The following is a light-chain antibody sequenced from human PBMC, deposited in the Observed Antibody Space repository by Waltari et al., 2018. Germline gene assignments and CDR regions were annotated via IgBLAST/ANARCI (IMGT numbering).Light chain of an antibody. CDR1: QSISSW. Sequence: DIQMTQSPSTLSASVGDRVTITCRASQSISSWVAWYKQKPGKAPKLLIYKASSLESGVTSRFSGGGSGTEFTLNSSRLQTDDFAAYYGQQYKSSPYTFGQGTKLEIK. J-gene: IGKJ2*01. CDR3: QQYKSSPYT. CDR2: KAS. V-gene: IGKV1-5*03.